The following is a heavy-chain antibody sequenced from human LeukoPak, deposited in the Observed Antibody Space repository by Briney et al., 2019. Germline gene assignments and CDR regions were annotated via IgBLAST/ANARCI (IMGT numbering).Heavy chain of an antibody. Sequence: PSETLSLTCAVYGGSFSGYYWSWIRQPPGKGLEWIGEINHSGSTNYNPSLKSRVTISVDTSRNQFSLKLSSVTASDTAVYFCALVSRGWYGEYYFDYWGQGNLVTVSS. V-gene: IGHV4-34*01. CDR3: ALVSRGWYGEYYFDY. J-gene: IGHJ4*02. CDR1: GGSFSGYY. CDR2: INHSGST. D-gene: IGHD6-19*01.